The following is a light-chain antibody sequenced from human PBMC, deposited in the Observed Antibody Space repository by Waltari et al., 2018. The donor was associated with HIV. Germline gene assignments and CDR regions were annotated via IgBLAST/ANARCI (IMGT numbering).Light chain of an antibody. CDR1: SRDLGTYTY. V-gene: IGLV2-8*01. CDR2: EVN. J-gene: IGLJ1*01. CDR3: SSYAGNNNYV. Sequence: QPALTQPPSASGPPGQSVTISCTRTSRDLGTYTYVSWYQQHPGRAPNLLIYEVNKRPSGVPDRFSGSKSANTASLTVSGLQVADEADYYCSSYAGNNNYVFGTGTRVTVL.